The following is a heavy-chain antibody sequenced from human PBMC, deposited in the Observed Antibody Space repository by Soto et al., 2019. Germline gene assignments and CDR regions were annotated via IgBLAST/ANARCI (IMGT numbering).Heavy chain of an antibody. D-gene: IGHD5-18*01. J-gene: IGHJ6*02. Sequence: QVQLVESGGGVVQLGRSLRLSCAASGFTFSSYAMHWVRQAPGKGLEWVAVISYDGSNKYYADSVKGRFTISRDNSKNTLYLQMNSLRAEDTAVYYCARDLGPAMVTVGVLYYYGMDVWGQGTTVTVSS. CDR1: GFTFSSYA. V-gene: IGHV3-30-3*01. CDR2: ISYDGSNK. CDR3: ARDLGPAMVTVGVLYYYGMDV.